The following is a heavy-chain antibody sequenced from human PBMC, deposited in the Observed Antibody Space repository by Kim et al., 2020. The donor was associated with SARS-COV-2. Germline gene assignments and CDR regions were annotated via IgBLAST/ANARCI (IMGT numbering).Heavy chain of an antibody. J-gene: IGHJ6*02. V-gene: IGHV3-30*04. CDR1: GFAFSSYA. Sequence: GGSLRLSCAASGFAFSSYAMHWVRQAPGKGLEWVAVISYDGSNKYYADSVKGRFTISRDNSKNTLYLQMNSLRAEDTAVYYCARDPFTSYYYGSGSYYDYYYYGMDVWGQGTTVTVSS. D-gene: IGHD3-10*01. CDR2: ISYDGSNK. CDR3: ARDPFTSYYYGSGSYYDYYYYGMDV.